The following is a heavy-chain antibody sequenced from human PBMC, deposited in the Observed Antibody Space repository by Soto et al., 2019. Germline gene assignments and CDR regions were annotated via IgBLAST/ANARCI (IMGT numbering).Heavy chain of an antibody. D-gene: IGHD3-22*01. J-gene: IGHJ4*02. CDR1: GFTFSSYA. CDR3: ARCYYDSSGYPDY. V-gene: IGHV3-23*01. CDR2: ISGSGGST. Sequence: GGSLRLSCAASGFTFSSYAMSWVRQAPGKGLEWVSAISGSGGSTYYADSVKGRFTISRDNSKNTLYLQMNSLRAEDTAVYYCARCYYDSSGYPDYWGQGTLVTVSS.